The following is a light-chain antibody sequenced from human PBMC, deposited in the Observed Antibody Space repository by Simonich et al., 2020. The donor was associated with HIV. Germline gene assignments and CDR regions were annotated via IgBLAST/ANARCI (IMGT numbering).Light chain of an antibody. J-gene: IGLJ2*01. CDR2: DVS. Sequence: QSALTQPSYVSGSTGQSITISGTATSSNVVGYNYVSWYQQHPVKAPKLMIYDVSNRPSGVSTRFSGSKSGNPSSLTISGLQAEDEADYYCSSYTSSSTLVFGGGTKLTVL. V-gene: IGLV2-14*03. CDR3: SSYTSSSTLV. CDR1: SSNVVGYNY.